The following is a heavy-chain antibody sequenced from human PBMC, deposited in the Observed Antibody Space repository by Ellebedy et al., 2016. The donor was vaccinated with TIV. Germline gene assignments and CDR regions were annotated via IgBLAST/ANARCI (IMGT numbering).Heavy chain of an antibody. Sequence: GESLKISCAASGFTFSTYNMNWVRQAPGKGLEWVSSISGHSSYIYNADSLKGRFTISRDNAKNSLYLQINSLRAEDTAVYYCARDMGYTSGWHYFDYWGQGTLVTVSS. CDR2: ISGHSSYI. CDR1: GFTFSTYN. J-gene: IGHJ4*02. V-gene: IGHV3-21*04. CDR3: ARDMGYTSGWHYFDY. D-gene: IGHD6-19*01.